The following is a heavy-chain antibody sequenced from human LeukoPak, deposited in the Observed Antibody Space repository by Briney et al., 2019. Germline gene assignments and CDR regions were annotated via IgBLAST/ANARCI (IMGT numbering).Heavy chain of an antibody. Sequence: GGSLRLSCAASGFTFSSYAMSWVRQAPGKGLEWVSSISGSSGRTYYADSVKGRFTISRDNSKNTLYLQMNSLRAEDTAVYYCANGQWLAHFDYWGQGTLVTVSS. D-gene: IGHD6-19*01. J-gene: IGHJ4*02. CDR3: ANGQWLAHFDY. CDR2: ISGSSGRT. CDR1: GFTFSSYA. V-gene: IGHV3-23*01.